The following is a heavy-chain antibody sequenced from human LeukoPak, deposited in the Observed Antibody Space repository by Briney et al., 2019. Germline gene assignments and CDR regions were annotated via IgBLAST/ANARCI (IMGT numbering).Heavy chain of an antibody. V-gene: IGHV4-34*01. D-gene: IGHD6-19*01. CDR2: INHSGST. CDR1: GGSFSGYY. CDR3: ARGYSSGWYIGPDYYYYYMDV. J-gene: IGHJ6*03. Sequence: SETLSLTCAVYGGSFSGYYWSWIRQPPGKGLEWIGEINHSGSTNYNPSLKSRVTISVDTSKNQFSLQLNSVTPEDTAVYYCARGYSSGWYIGPDYYYYYMDVWGKGTTVTISS.